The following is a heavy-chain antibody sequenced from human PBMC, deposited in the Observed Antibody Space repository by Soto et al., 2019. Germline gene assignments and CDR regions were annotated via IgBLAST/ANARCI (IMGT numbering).Heavy chain of an antibody. Sequence: SETLSLTCAVYSGSFSGYYYSWIRQSPGKGLEWIGEITHGGSTTYSPSLKSRVTMSLDTSKNQFSLNMTSMTAADTAVYYCARGRLFLTTSGLAITYFDYWGQGTQVTVSS. CDR1: SGSFSGYY. D-gene: IGHD3-3*01. CDR2: ITHGGST. CDR3: ARGRLFLTTSGLAITYFDY. V-gene: IGHV4-34*01. J-gene: IGHJ4*02.